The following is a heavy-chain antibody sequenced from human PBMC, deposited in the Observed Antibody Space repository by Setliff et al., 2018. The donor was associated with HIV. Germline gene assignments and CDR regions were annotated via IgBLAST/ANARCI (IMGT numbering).Heavy chain of an antibody. CDR1: GYNFANYW. CDR2: IYPTDSDT. Sequence: LGESLKISCKGSGYNFANYWIAWVRQVPGKGLEWMGIIYPTDSDTRYSPSFQGQVTISADTSISTAYLQWSSLKASDTAVYYCSRASDPSHRMPPTNYYYYMDVWGKGTMVTGS. CDR3: SRASDPSHRMPPTNYYYYMDV. D-gene: IGHD2-2*01. V-gene: IGHV5-51*01. J-gene: IGHJ6*03.